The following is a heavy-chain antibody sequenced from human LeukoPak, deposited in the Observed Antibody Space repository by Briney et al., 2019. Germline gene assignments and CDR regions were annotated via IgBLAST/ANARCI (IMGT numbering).Heavy chain of an antibody. V-gene: IGHV3-7*01. CDR2: IKQDGSAT. J-gene: IGHJ5*02. Sequence: GGSLRLSCAASGFTFSRYWMTWVRQAPGKGLEWVANIKQDGSATYYVDSVKGRFTISRDNAKNSLYLQMNSLRAEDTAVYYCARDMTFAAISWFDPWGQGTLVTVSS. CDR3: ARDMTFAAISWFDP. CDR1: GFTFSRYW. D-gene: IGHD2-2*02.